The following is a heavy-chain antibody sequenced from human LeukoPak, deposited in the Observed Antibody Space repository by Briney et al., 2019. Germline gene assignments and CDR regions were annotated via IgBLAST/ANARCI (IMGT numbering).Heavy chain of an antibody. V-gene: IGHV4-34*01. CDR2: INHSGST. CDR1: GGSFSGYY. D-gene: IGHD6-13*01. J-gene: IGHJ4*02. CDR3: ARAGSSWYAPSPDY. Sequence: SETLSPTCAVYGGSFSGYYWSWIRQPPGKGLEWIGEINHSGSTDYNPSLKSRVMMSVDTSKNQFSLKLSSVTAADTAVYYCARAGSSWYAPSPDYWGQGTLVTVSS.